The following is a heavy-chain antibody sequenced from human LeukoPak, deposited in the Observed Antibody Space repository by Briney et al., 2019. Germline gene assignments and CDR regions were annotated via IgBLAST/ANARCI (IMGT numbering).Heavy chain of an antibody. CDR1: GFTFSTYG. Sequence: GGSLRLSCAASGFTFSTYGMSWVRQAPGKGLEWVSAISGSGDYTYYADSVKGRFTISRDNSKNTLYLQMNSLRVEDTAVYYCAKPFNWNDVVDYWGQGSLVTVSS. CDR2: ISGSGDYT. V-gene: IGHV3-23*01. D-gene: IGHD1-20*01. J-gene: IGHJ4*02. CDR3: AKPFNWNDVVDY.